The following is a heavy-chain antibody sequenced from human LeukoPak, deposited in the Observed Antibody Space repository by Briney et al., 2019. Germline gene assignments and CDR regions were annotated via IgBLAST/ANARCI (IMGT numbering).Heavy chain of an antibody. CDR1: GFTFSNYA. CDR3: AKDARRSSGWYFFDH. D-gene: IGHD6-19*01. CDR2: ISASGGST. V-gene: IGHV3-23*01. Sequence: GGSLRLSCAASGFTFSNYAMSWVRQAPGKGLEWVSAISASGGSTFYADSVKGRFTISRDNSKNTLYLQMNSLRVEDTAVYYCAKDARRSSGWYFFDHWGQGTLVTVSS. J-gene: IGHJ4*02.